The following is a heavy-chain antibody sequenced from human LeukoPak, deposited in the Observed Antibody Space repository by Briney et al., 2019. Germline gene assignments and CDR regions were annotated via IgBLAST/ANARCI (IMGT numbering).Heavy chain of an antibody. V-gene: IGHV3-23*01. CDR2: ISGSGGST. CDR1: GFTFSSYA. D-gene: IGHD4-11*01. Sequence: LAGGSLRLSCAASGFTFSSYAMSWVRQAPGKGLEWVSAISGSGGSTYYADSVKGRFTISRDNAKNSLYLQMNSLRAEDTAVYYCARESLYSKEVYWGQGTLVTVSS. CDR3: ARESLYSKEVY. J-gene: IGHJ4*02.